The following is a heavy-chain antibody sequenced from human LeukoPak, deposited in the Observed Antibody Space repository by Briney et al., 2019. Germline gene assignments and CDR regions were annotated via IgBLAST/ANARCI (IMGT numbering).Heavy chain of an antibody. Sequence: PGRSLRLSCAASGFTFSSYGIHWVRQAPGKGLEWVAVIWSDGSNKYHADSVKGRFTISRDNSRNTVYLLMDSLRLEDTAVYYCARWGTSSLDYWGQGTLSPSPQ. CDR3: ARWGTSSLDY. CDR1: GFTFSSYG. CDR2: IWSDGSNK. J-gene: IGHJ4*02. D-gene: IGHD6-6*01. V-gene: IGHV3-33*01.